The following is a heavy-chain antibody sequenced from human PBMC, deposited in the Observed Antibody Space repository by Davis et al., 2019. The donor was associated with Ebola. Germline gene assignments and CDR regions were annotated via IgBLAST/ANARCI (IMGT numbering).Heavy chain of an antibody. Sequence: SGPTLVKPTETLTLTCTVSGFSLSNARMGVSWIRQPPGKALEWLAHIFSNDEKSYSTSLKSRLTISKDTSKSQVVLTMTNMDPVDTATYYCARNYDSSGYYYVWYFDLWGRGTLVTVSS. D-gene: IGHD3-22*01. V-gene: IGHV2-26*01. CDR3: ARNYDSSGYYYVWYFDL. CDR1: GFSLSNARMG. CDR2: IFSNDEK. J-gene: IGHJ2*01.